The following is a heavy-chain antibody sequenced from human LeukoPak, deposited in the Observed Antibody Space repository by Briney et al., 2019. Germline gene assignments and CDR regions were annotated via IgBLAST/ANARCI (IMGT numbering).Heavy chain of an antibody. CDR3: ARTNYDSSGYYDY. J-gene: IGHJ4*02. D-gene: IGHD3-22*01. Sequence: SVKVSCKASGGTFSSYAISWVRQAPGQGLEWMGRIIPILGIANYAQKFQGRVTITADKSTSTAYMELSSLRSEDTAVYYCARTNYDSSGYYDYWGQGTLVTVSS. CDR2: IIPILGIA. V-gene: IGHV1-69*04. CDR1: GGTFSSYA.